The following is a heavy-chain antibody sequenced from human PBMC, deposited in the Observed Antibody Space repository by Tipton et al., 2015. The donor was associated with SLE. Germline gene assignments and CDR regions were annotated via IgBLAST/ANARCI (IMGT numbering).Heavy chain of an antibody. CDR3: TRGVRGYYDYSYMDV. CDR1: GFTFGDYA. J-gene: IGHJ6*03. CDR2: ISHSGST. Sequence: LRLSCTASGFTFGDYAMSWFRQAPGKGLEWIGEISHSGSTNYNPSLKSRVTISRDTSGKQVSLKLSSVTAADTAVYYCTRGVRGYYDYSYMDVWGKGTTVTISS. D-gene: IGHD3-10*02. V-gene: IGHV4-34*01.